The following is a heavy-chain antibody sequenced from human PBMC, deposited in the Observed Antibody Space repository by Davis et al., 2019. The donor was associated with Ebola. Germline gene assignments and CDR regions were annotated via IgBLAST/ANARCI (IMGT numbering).Heavy chain of an antibody. D-gene: IGHD2-15*01. CDR2: ISSSSSYI. CDR3: ARDLEYCSGGSCYKAHYGMDV. J-gene: IGHJ6*02. Sequence: PGGSLRLSCAASGFTFSSYSMNWVRQAPGKGLEWVSSISSSSSYIYSADSVKGRFTISRDNAKNSLYLQMNSLRAEDTAVYYCARDLEYCSGGSCYKAHYGMDVWGQGTTVTVSS. V-gene: IGHV3-21*01. CDR1: GFTFSSYS.